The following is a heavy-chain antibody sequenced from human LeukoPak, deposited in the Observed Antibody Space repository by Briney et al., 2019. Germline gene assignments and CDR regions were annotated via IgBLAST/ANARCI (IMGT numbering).Heavy chain of an antibody. CDR3: AVAYSSGWYSAFDY. V-gene: IGHV3-66*01. D-gene: IGHD6-19*01. J-gene: IGHJ4*02. Sequence: GGSLRLSCAASGFTVSSNYMSWARQAPGKGLEWFSVIYSGGSTYYADSVKGRFTISRDNSKNTLYLQMNSLRAEDTAVYYCAVAYSSGWYSAFDYWGQGTLVTVSS. CDR2: IYSGGST. CDR1: GFTVSSNY.